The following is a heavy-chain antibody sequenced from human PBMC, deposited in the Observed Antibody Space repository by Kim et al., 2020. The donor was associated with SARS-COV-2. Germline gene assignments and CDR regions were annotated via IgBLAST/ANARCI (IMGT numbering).Heavy chain of an antibody. Sequence: GGSLRLSCAASGFTFSSYAMHWVRQAPGKGLEWVAVISYDGSNKYYADSVKGRFTISRDNSKNTLYLQMNSLRAEDTAVYYCARGKYCSSTSCYPYYYYGMDVWGQGTTVTVSS. V-gene: IGHV3-30*04. CDR1: GFTFSSYA. CDR3: ARGKYCSSTSCYPYYYYGMDV. D-gene: IGHD2-2*01. J-gene: IGHJ6*02. CDR2: ISYDGSNK.